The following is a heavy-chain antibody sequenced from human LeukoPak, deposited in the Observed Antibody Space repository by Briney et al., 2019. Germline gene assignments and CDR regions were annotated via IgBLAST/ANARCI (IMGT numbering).Heavy chain of an antibody. V-gene: IGHV3-30*18. D-gene: IGHD4/OR15-4a*01. CDR1: GFTFSSYG. J-gene: IGHJ3*01. Sequence: GGSLRLSCAASGFTFSSYGMHWVRQAPGKGLEWVAVISYDGSNKYYADSVKGRFTISRDNSKNTLYLQMNSLRAEDTAVYFCAKDLTLWGQGTVVTVSS. CDR3: AKDLTL. CDR2: ISYDGSNK.